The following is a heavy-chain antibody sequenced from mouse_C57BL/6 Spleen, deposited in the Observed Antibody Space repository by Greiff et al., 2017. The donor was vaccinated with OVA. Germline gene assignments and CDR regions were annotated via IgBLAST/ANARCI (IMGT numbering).Heavy chain of an antibody. CDR2: INPGSGGT. J-gene: IGHJ3*01. V-gene: IGHV1-54*01. CDR3: AREWDFYYYGSSGWFAY. CDR1: GYAFTNYL. D-gene: IGHD1-1*01. Sequence: QVQLQQSGAELVRPGTSVKVSCKASGYAFTNYLIEWVKQRPGPGLEWIGVINPGSGGTNYNEKFKGKATLTADKSSSTADRQLRSLTSEDSAVYCCAREWDFYYYGSSGWFAYWGQGTLVTVSA.